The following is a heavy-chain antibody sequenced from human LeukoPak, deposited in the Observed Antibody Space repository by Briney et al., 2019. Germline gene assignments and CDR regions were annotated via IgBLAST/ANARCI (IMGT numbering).Heavy chain of an antibody. V-gene: IGHV3-23*01. D-gene: IGHD6-19*01. J-gene: IGHJ4*02. CDR3: AKDSGSVRYYFDY. Sequence: RGGSLRLSCAGSGFTFSSYAMSWVRQAPGKGLEWVSGISGSGGNTYYADSVKGRFTISRDNSKNTLYLQMNSLRAEDTAIYYCAKDSGSVRYYFDYWGQGTLVTVSS. CDR2: ISGSGGNT. CDR1: GFTFSSYA.